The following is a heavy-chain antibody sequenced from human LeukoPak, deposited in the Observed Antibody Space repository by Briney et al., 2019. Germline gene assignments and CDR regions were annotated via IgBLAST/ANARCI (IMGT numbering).Heavy chain of an antibody. Sequence: GGSLRLSCAASGSMFSNYAMSWVRQAPGKGLEWVSAVSNSDGSTYYADSVKGRFTISRDNSKDTLYLQMNSLRAEDTAIYYCAKDPTSGWYAAQDYWGQGTLVTVSS. V-gene: IGHV3-23*01. J-gene: IGHJ4*02. CDR3: AKDPTSGWYAAQDY. CDR1: GSMFSNYA. CDR2: VSNSDGST. D-gene: IGHD6-19*01.